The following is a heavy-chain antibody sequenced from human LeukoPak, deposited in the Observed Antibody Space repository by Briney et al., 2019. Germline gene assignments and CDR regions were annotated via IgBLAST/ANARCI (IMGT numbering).Heavy chain of an antibody. D-gene: IGHD1-26*01. J-gene: IGHJ3*02. CDR3: ATQVGATLDAFDI. Sequence: GESLKISCKGSGYSFTSYWIGWVRQMPGKGLERMGIIYPGDSDTRYSPSFQGQVTISADKSISTAYLQWSSLKASDTAMYYCATQVGATLDAFDIWGQGTMVTVSS. CDR2: IYPGDSDT. CDR1: GYSFTSYW. V-gene: IGHV5-51*01.